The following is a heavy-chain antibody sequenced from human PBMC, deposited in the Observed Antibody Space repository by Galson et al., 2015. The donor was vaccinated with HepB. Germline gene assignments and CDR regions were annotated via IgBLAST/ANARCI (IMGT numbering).Heavy chain of an antibody. J-gene: IGHJ4*02. V-gene: IGHV3-23*01. CDR3: AKDLVVWFKYYFDS. CDR2: INHRGGET. CDR1: GFSVNYNY. Sequence: SLRLSCAASGFSVNYNYMTWVRQAPGKGLEWVSSINHRGGETYYADSVYGRFNIFRDNSNNTVYLQMNSLRAEDTAIYFCAKDLVVWFKYYFDSWGQGTLVTVSS. D-gene: IGHD3-9*01.